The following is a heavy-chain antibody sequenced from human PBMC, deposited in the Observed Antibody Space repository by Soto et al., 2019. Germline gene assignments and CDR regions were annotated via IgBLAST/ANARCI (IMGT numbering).Heavy chain of an antibody. V-gene: IGHV2-5*02. J-gene: IGHJ4*02. CDR2: FYWDDDR. CDR3: AHSRSLESCSGGSCYYFDF. D-gene: IGHD2-15*01. Sequence: QITLKESGPTLVKPTQTLTLTCTFSGFSISSDGVGVGWIRQPPGTALEWLAIFYWDDDRRYSPSLKNRLTITQDTSKNQVVLTMTNMDPVDTATYFCAHSRSLESCSGGSCYYFDFWGQGTLVTVSS. CDR1: GFSISSDGVG.